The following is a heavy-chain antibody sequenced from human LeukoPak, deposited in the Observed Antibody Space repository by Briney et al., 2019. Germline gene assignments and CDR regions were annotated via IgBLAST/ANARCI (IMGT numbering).Heavy chain of an antibody. Sequence: GGSLRLSCAASGFTFSSYSMNWVRQAPGKGLEWVSYISSSSSTIYYADSVKGRFTISRDNAKNSLYLQMNSLRDEDTAVYYCARGNYDFWSGFQLVYYYYGMDVWGQGTTVTVSS. J-gene: IGHJ6*02. CDR1: GFTFSSYS. D-gene: IGHD3-3*01. CDR3: ARGNYDFWSGFQLVYYYYGMDV. V-gene: IGHV3-48*02. CDR2: ISSSSSTI.